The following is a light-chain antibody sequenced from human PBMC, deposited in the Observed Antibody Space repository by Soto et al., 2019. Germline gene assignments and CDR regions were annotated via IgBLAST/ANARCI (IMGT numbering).Light chain of an antibody. CDR3: QQYSVYWT. J-gene: IGKJ1*01. Sequence: DIQMTQSPSSLFASVGDRVTIICRASQRVITRLAWYQQKPGKAPKVLTYDASSWAGGVPSRFTGSGSGTEFTLTINSLQPDDFATYYCQQYSVYWTFGQGTKVEIK. V-gene: IGKV1-5*02. CDR1: QRVITR. CDR2: DAS.